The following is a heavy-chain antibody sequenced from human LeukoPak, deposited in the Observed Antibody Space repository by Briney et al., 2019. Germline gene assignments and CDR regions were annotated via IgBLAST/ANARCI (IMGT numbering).Heavy chain of an antibody. Sequence: SETLSLTCAVYGGSFSAYYWSWIRQPPGKGLEWIGEINHSGSTNYNPSLKSRVTISVDTSKNQLSLKLSSVTAADTAVYYCARENSSRNFQHWGQGTLVTVSS. D-gene: IGHD6-19*01. CDR2: INHSGST. J-gene: IGHJ1*01. CDR3: ARENSSRNFQH. V-gene: IGHV4-34*01. CDR1: GGSFSAYY.